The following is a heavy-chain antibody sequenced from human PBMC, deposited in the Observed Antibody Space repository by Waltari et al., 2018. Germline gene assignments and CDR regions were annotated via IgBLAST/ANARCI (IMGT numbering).Heavy chain of an antibody. D-gene: IGHD2-8*01. V-gene: IGHV1-8*03. Sequence: QVQLVQSGAEVKKPGASVKVSCKASGYTFTSYYMHWVRQATGQGLEWMGWMNPNSGNTGYAQKFQGRVTITRNTSISTAYMELSSLRSEDTAVYYCARPNYHDAFDIWGQGTMVTVSS. J-gene: IGHJ3*02. CDR2: MNPNSGNT. CDR3: ARPNYHDAFDI. CDR1: GYTFTSYY.